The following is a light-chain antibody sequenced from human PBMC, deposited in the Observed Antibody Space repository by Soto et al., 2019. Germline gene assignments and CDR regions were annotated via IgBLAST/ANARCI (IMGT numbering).Light chain of an antibody. CDR1: QGIRND. J-gene: IGKJ4*01. CDR3: LEDYNYPRT. CDR2: AAS. V-gene: IGKV1-6*01. Sequence: AMQITQSPSSVSASVGDRVTITCRASQGIRNDLGWYQQKPGKAPKLLIYAASSLQSGVPSRFSGSGSGTGFTLTISSLQPEDFATYYCLEDYNYPRTFGGGTKVDIK.